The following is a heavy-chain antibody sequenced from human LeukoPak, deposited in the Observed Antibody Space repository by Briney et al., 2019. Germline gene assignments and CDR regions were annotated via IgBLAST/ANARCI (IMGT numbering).Heavy chain of an antibody. CDR2: ISDSGGYT. J-gene: IGHJ4*02. D-gene: IGHD3-22*01. CDR1: GFTFSNVW. Sequence: GGSLRLSCTVSGFTFSNVWMSWVRQAPGKGLEWVSSISDSGGYTYFADSVKGRFTISRGNSKNTLYLQMNSLRAEDTAVYYCAKSLRASYYDSSGYSFDYWGQGTLVTVSS. CDR3: AKSLRASYYDSSGYSFDY. V-gene: IGHV3-23*01.